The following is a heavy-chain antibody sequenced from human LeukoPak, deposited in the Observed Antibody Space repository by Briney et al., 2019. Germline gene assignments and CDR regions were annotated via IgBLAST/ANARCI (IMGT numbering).Heavy chain of an antibody. J-gene: IGHJ5*02. Sequence: TGGSLRLSCAVSGFTFSSYAMHWVRQAPGKGLEWVAVISYDGSNKYYADSVKGRFTISRDNSKNTLYLQMNSLRAEDTAVYYCAREKIAATGTNWFDPWGQGTLVTVSS. D-gene: IGHD6-13*01. V-gene: IGHV3-30*04. CDR2: ISYDGSNK. CDR3: AREKIAATGTNWFDP. CDR1: GFTFSSYA.